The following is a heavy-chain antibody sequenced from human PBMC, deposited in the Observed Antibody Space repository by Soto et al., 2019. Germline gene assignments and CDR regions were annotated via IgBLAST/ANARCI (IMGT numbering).Heavy chain of an antibody. CDR3: ARAQEGTSNHRASHYGMDV. CDR2: INPSGGST. CDR1: GYTFTSYY. V-gene: IGHV1-46*01. Sequence: ASVKVSCKASGYTFTSYYMHWVRQAPGQGLEWMGIINPSGGSTSYAQKFQGRVTMTTDTSTSTVYMELSSLRSEDTAVYYCARAQEGTSNHRASHYGMDVWGQGTTVTVSS. J-gene: IGHJ6*02.